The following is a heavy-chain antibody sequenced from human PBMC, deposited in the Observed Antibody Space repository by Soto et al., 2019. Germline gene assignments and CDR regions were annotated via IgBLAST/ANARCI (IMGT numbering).Heavy chain of an antibody. CDR1: GFSFSNHW. Sequence: EVQLVESGGGLVQPGGSLRLSCAASGFSFSNHWMNWVRQAPGKGLDWVANINQDGSEKYYVDSVKGRFTISRDNAKNSLYLQMNSLRAEDTAVYYCARMTNGYYYSLDVWGQGTTVTVSS. D-gene: IGHD3-16*01. CDR3: ARMTNGYYYSLDV. CDR2: INQDGSEK. J-gene: IGHJ6*02. V-gene: IGHV3-7*03.